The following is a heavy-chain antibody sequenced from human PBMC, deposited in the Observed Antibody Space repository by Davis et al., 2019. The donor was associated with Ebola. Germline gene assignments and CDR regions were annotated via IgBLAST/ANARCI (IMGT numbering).Heavy chain of an antibody. CDR3: ARVTRYNYYYYYGMDV. D-gene: IGHD5-18*01. Sequence: PSETLSLTCAVYGGSFSGYYWSWIRQPPGKGLEWIGEINHSGSTNYNPSLKSRVTISVDTSRNQLSLKLSSVTAADTAVYYCARVTRYNYYYYYGMDVWGQGTTVTVSS. CDR1: GGSFSGYY. J-gene: IGHJ6*02. CDR2: INHSGST. V-gene: IGHV4-34*01.